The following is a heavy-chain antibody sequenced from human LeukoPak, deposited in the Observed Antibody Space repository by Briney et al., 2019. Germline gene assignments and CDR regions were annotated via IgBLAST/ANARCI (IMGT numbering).Heavy chain of an antibody. Sequence: SETLSLTCAVYGGSFSGYYWSWIRQPPGKGLEWIGEINHSGSTNYNPSLKSRVTISVDTSKNQFSLKLSSVTAADTAVYYCARGVRKSRGCSYGYSPRWFDPWGQGTLVTVSS. D-gene: IGHD5-18*01. CDR1: GGSFSGYY. CDR3: ARGVRKSRGCSYGYSPRWFDP. J-gene: IGHJ5*02. V-gene: IGHV4-34*01. CDR2: INHSGST.